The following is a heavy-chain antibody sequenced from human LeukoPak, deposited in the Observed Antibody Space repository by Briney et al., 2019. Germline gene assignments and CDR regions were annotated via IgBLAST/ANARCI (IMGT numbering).Heavy chain of an antibody. V-gene: IGHV3-7*03. Sequence: GGSLRLSCAASGFTFSIYWMSWVRQAPGKGLGWVANIKQDGSEKYYVDSLKGRFTISRDNAKNSLYLQMNSLRAEDTAVYYCARAAWGPWVNYFDYWGQGTLVTVSS. CDR3: ARAAWGPWVNYFDY. CDR1: GFTFSIYW. J-gene: IGHJ4*02. CDR2: IKQDGSEK. D-gene: IGHD3-16*01.